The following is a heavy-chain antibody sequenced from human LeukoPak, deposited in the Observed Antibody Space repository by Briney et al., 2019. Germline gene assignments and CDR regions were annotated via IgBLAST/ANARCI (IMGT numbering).Heavy chain of an antibody. Sequence: GGSLRLSCEGSGFSFSSYSMNWVRQAPGKGLEWVSSISTSSTYVYYADSVKGRFTISRDNAKNSLYLQMNSLRAEDTAVYYCAREGGTAMVFDYWGQGTLVTVSS. V-gene: IGHV3-21*01. CDR1: GFSFSSYS. J-gene: IGHJ4*02. D-gene: IGHD5-18*01. CDR3: AREGGTAMVFDY. CDR2: ISTSSTYV.